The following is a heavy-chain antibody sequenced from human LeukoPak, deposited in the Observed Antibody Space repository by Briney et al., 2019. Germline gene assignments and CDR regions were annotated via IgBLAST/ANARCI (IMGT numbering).Heavy chain of an antibody. J-gene: IGHJ4*02. Sequence: GGSLGLSCAASGFTFSSYSMNWVRQAPGKGLEWVSSISSSSSYIYYADSVKGRFTISRDNAKNSLYLQMNSLRAEDTAVYYCARSGGCSSTSCSPNFDYWGQGTLVTVSS. D-gene: IGHD2-2*01. CDR1: GFTFSSYS. CDR2: ISSSSSYI. CDR3: ARSGGCSSTSCSPNFDY. V-gene: IGHV3-21*01.